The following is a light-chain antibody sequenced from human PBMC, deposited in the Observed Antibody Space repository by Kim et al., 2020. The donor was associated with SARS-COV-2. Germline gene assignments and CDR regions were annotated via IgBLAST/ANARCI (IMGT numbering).Light chain of an antibody. CDR3: QQFSDWPT. J-gene: IGKJ4*01. Sequence: EIVLTQSPATLSLSPGERATLSCRASQNVGSELAWYQQKSGQAPRLLIFDASNRATDTPARFSGSGYGTDFTLTVSSLESEDLGIYYCQQFSDWPTFGGGTKVDIK. CDR1: QNVGSE. CDR2: DAS. V-gene: IGKV3-11*01.